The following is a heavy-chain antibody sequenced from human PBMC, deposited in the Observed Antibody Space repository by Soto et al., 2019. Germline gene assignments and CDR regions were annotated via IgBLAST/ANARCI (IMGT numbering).Heavy chain of an antibody. Sequence: QVQLVESGGGVVQPGRSLRLSCAASGFTFSSFGMHWVRQAPGKGLEWVAVISYDGSNEYYLDSVKGRFTISRDNSKNTLYLQMNSLRAEDTAVYYCARDLRLDWAGDYWGQGTLFTVSS. CDR2: ISYDGSNE. CDR3: ARDLRLDWAGDY. V-gene: IGHV3-30*03. CDR1: GFTFSSFG. D-gene: IGHD3-9*01. J-gene: IGHJ4*02.